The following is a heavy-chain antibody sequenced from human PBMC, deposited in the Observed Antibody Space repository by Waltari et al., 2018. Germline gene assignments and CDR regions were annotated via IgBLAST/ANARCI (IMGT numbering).Heavy chain of an antibody. Sequence: QLQLQESGSGLVKPSQTLSLTCAVSGGSISSCGYSWSWIRQPPGKGLEGIGYIYHSGSTYYNPSLKSRVTISVDRSKNQFSLKLSSVTAADTAVYYCARGRGRSGYYYWWFDPWGQGTLVTVSS. V-gene: IGHV4-30-2*01. J-gene: IGHJ5*02. D-gene: IGHD3-22*01. CDR2: IYHSGST. CDR1: GGSISSCGYS. CDR3: ARGRGRSGYYYWWFDP.